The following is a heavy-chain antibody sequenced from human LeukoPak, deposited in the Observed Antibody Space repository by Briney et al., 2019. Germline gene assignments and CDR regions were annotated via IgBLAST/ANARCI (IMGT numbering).Heavy chain of an antibody. CDR1: GGSISSYY. D-gene: IGHD3-16*02. CDR2: IYHNGRT. V-gene: IGHV4-59*01. J-gene: IGHJ4*02. Sequence: SETLSLTCTVSGGSISSYYWSWIRQPPGKGLDWIGFIYHNGRTDYNPSLKSRVTISADTSKNQFSLRLSSVTAADTAVYYCARDEGTFGGVIASPLSDYWGQGTLVTVSS. CDR3: ARDEGTFGGVIASPLSDY.